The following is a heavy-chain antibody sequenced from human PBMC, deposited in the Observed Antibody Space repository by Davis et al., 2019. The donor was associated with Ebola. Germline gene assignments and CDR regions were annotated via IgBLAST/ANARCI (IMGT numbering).Heavy chain of an antibody. D-gene: IGHD4-17*01. Sequence: SETLSLTCSVSGDSITNRNWWSWVRQSPGKGLEWIGEIYHGGITNYNPSLNSRVTISMDKSKNQFALNLSLVTAADTAVYYCARDSYNGDYITWFDSWGQGILVTVSS. CDR2: IYHGGIT. V-gene: IGHV4-4*02. J-gene: IGHJ5*01. CDR1: GDSITNRNW. CDR3: ARDSYNGDYITWFDS.